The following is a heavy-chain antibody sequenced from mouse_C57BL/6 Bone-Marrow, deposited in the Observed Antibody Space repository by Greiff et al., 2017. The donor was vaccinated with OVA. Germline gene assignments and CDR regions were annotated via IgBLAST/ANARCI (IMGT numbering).Heavy chain of an antibody. V-gene: IGHV1-82*01. Sequence: QVQLKQSGPELVKPGASVKISCKASGYAFSSSWMNWVKQRPGKGLEWIGRIYPGDGDTNYNGKFKGKATLTADKSSSTAYMQLSSLTSEDSAVYFCARYGNYEGFAYWGQGTLVTVSA. D-gene: IGHD2-1*01. CDR3: ARYGNYEGFAY. CDR2: IYPGDGDT. J-gene: IGHJ3*01. CDR1: GYAFSSSW.